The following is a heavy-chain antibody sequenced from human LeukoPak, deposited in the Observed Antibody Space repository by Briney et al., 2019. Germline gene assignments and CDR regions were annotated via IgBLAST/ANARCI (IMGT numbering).Heavy chain of an antibody. V-gene: IGHV3-33*06. CDR1: GCTFSSYG. CDR2: IWYDGSNK. D-gene: IGHD3-22*01. CDR3: AKEAYYDSSGYYS. J-gene: IGHJ4*02. Sequence: PAGSLTLSCAVSGCTFSSYGKHWVRQAPGKGLEWVAVIWYDGSNKYYADSVRGRFTISRDNSKNTLYLQMNSLRAEDTAVYYCAKEAYYDSSGYYSWGQGTLVTVSS.